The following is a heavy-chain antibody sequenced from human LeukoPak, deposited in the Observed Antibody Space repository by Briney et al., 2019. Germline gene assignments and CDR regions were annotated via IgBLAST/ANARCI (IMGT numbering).Heavy chain of an antibody. CDR2: IYYSGST. J-gene: IGHJ4*02. CDR3: VRASSWLDRFDY. V-gene: IGHV4-59*01. Sequence: SETLSPTCTVSGGSMTSYHWSWIRQHPGKGLEWIGNIYYSGSTKYNPSLKSRVTMSVDSSNNQFSLNLSSVTAADTAVYYCVRASSWLDRFDYWGQGTLVPVSS. CDR1: GGSMTSYH. D-gene: IGHD2-2*01.